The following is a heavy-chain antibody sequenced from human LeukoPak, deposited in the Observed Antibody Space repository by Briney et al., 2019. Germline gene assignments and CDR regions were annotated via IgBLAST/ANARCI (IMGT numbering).Heavy chain of an antibody. J-gene: IGHJ3*02. Sequence: GGSLRLSCAASGFTFSSYWIHWVRQAPGKGLEWVSAISGSGGDTHYADSVKGRFTISRDNSKNTLYLQMNSLRAEDTAVYYCAKDRRRGTVITGDAFDIWGQGTKVTVSS. V-gene: IGHV3-23*01. CDR3: AKDRRRGTVITGDAFDI. CDR1: GFTFSSYW. CDR2: ISGSGGDT. D-gene: IGHD4-17*01.